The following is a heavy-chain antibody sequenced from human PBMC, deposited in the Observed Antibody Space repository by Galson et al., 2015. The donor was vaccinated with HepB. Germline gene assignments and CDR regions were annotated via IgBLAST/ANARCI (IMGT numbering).Heavy chain of an antibody. D-gene: IGHD6-6*01. CDR1: GFTFSDYY. CDR3: ARVGSSSYHYFDY. CDR2: ISSSGSTI. J-gene: IGHJ4*02. V-gene: IGHV3-11*01. Sequence: SLRLSCAASGFTFSDYYMSWIRQAPGKGLEWVSYISSSGSTIYYADSVKGRFTISRDNAKNSLYLQMNSLRAEDTAVYYCARVGSSSYHYFDYWGQGTLVTVSS.